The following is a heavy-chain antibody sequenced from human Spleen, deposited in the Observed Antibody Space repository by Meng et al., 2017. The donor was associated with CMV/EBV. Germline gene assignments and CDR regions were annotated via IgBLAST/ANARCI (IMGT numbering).Heavy chain of an antibody. Sequence: SETLSLTCSVSGGSLRGYYWSWIRQPPGKGLEWIGGISQSERTNYSPSLKSRLTMSIHTSEKRFSLQLNSVTAADTAVYYCARQDRVYFDYWGQGVLVTVSS. J-gene: IGHJ4*02. CDR2: ISQSERT. CDR1: GGSLRGYY. V-gene: IGHV4-34*01. D-gene: IGHD2-15*01. CDR3: ARQDRVYFDY.